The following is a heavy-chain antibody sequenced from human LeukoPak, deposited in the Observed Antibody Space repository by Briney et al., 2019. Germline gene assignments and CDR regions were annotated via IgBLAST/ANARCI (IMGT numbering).Heavy chain of an antibody. V-gene: IGHV3-66*01. Sequence: GGSLRLSCAASGFTVRSNYMNWVRQAPGKGLEWVSVLYSGDSAYYADSVKGRFTISRDNSKNTLYLQMNSLRAEDTAVYYCVRDGLRFQGSTIKRGYYGMDVWGQGTLVTVSS. J-gene: IGHJ6*02. CDR3: VRDGLRFQGSTIKRGYYGMDV. CDR2: LYSGDSA. CDR1: GFTVRSNY. D-gene: IGHD5/OR15-5a*01.